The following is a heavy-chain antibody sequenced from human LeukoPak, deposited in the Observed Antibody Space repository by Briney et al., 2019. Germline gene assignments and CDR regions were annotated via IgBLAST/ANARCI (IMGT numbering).Heavy chain of an antibody. D-gene: IGHD3-10*01. J-gene: IGHJ4*02. Sequence: ASVKVSCKASGGTFSSYAISWVRQAPGQGLEWMGVIIPIFGTANYAQKFQGRVTITADESTSTAYMELSSLRSEDTAVYYCARDNGGGYYFDYWGQGTLVTVSS. CDR2: IIPIFGTA. CDR3: ARDNGGGYYFDY. CDR1: GGTFSSYA. V-gene: IGHV1-69*13.